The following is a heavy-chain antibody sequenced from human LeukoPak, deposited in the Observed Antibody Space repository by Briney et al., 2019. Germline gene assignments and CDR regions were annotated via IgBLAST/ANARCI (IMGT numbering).Heavy chain of an antibody. CDR2: INPSGGST. J-gene: IGHJ5*02. CDR1: GYTFTSYY. Sequence: GASVKVSCKASGYTFTSYYIHWVRQAPGQGLEWMGIINPSGGSTSFAQRFQGRVTMTRDTSTSTVYMELSSLRSEDTAVYYCARVRWGRWWFDPWGQGTLVTVSS. V-gene: IGHV1-46*01. CDR3: ARVRWGRWWFDP. D-gene: IGHD3-16*01.